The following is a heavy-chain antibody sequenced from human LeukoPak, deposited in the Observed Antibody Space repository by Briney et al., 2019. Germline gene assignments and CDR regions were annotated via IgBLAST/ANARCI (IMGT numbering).Heavy chain of an antibody. D-gene: IGHD3-10*01. J-gene: IGHJ5*02. CDR1: GGSISSSNW. CDR3: ARDWDPYKYGSGSYPKNWFDP. V-gene: IGHV4-4*02. Sequence: PSGTLSLTCAVSGGSISSSNWWSWVRQPPGKGLEWIGEIYHSGSTNYNPSLKSRVTISVDKSKNQFSLKLSSVTAADTAVYYCARDWDPYKYGSGSYPKNWFDPWGQGTLVTVSS. CDR2: IYHSGST.